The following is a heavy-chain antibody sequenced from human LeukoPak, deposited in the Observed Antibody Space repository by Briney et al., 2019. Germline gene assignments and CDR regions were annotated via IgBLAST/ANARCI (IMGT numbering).Heavy chain of an antibody. CDR3: ATETYVRFGELDYFDY. D-gene: IGHD3-16*01. CDR1: GGSISSSSYY. Sequence: SETLSLTCTVSGGSISSSSYYWGWIRQPPGKGLEWIGSIYYSRSTYYNPSLKSRVTISLDTSKNQFSLKLSSVTAADTAVYYCATETYVRFGELDYFDYWGQGTLVTVSS. V-gene: IGHV4-39*07. CDR2: IYYSRST. J-gene: IGHJ4*02.